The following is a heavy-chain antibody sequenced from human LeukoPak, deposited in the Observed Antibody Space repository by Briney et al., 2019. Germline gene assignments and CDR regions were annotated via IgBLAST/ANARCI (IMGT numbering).Heavy chain of an antibody. CDR2: INPNSGGT. V-gene: IGHV1-2*02. D-gene: IGHD1-26*01. J-gene: IGHJ4*02. Sequence: ASVKVSCKASGYTFTGYYMHWVRQAPGQGLEWMGWINPNSGGTNYAQKFQGRVTMTTDTSTSTAYMELRSLRSDDTAVYYCALSGSYAPFDYWGQGTLVTVSS. CDR1: GYTFTGYY. CDR3: ALSGSYAPFDY.